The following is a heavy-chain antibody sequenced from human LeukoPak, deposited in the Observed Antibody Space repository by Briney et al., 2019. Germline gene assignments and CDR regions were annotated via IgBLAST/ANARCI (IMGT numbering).Heavy chain of an antibody. D-gene: IGHD3-22*01. CDR2: IYPGDSDT. Sequence: LGASLKISCKGSGYSFTSYWIGWVRQMPGKGLEWMGIIYPGDSDTRYSPSFQGQVTISADKSISTAYLQWSSLKASDTAMYYCARPDYYDSSGYYYVGAFDIWGQGTMVTVSS. CDR3: ARPDYYDSSGYYYVGAFDI. J-gene: IGHJ3*02. CDR1: GYSFTSYW. V-gene: IGHV5-51*01.